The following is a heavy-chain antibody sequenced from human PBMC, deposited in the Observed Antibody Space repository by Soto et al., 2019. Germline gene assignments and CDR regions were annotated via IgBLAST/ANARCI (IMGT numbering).Heavy chain of an antibody. CDR2: IIHTGST. J-gene: IGHJ3*02. D-gene: IGHD3-3*02. V-gene: IGHV4-34*12. Sequence: SETLSLTCAVYGGSFSGYYWTWIRQPPGKGLEWIGEIIHTGSTNYNPSLEGRVTMSVDTTKKQFSLNLSSVTAADTAVYHCARARIPFSGALDIWGQGTVVTVSS. CDR3: ARARIPFSGALDI. CDR1: GGSFSGYY.